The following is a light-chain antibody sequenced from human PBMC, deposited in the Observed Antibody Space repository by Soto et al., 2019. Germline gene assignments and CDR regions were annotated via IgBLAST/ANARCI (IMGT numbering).Light chain of an antibody. CDR3: SSYTGSSTPV. Sequence: QSALTQPASVSGSPGQSITISCTGTSSDVGGYNYVSWYQHHPGKAPKLMIYEVSNRPSGFSNRFSGSKSGNTASLTISGLQAEEEDDYYCSSYTGSSTPVFGGGTKLTVL. J-gene: IGLJ3*02. V-gene: IGLV2-14*01. CDR2: EVS. CDR1: SSDVGGYNY.